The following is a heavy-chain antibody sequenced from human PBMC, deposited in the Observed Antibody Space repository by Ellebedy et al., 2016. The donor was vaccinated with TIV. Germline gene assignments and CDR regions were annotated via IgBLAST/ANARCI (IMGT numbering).Heavy chain of an antibody. Sequence: GESLKISCAASGFTFSIYAMTWVRQAPGKGLEWVSAISGSGGATYYADSVKGRFTISRDNSKNTLYLQMNSLSAEDTALYYCAQSTWSTYYWGQGALVTVSS. V-gene: IGHV3-23*01. D-gene: IGHD2-15*01. CDR3: AQSTWSTYY. CDR1: GFTFSIYA. CDR2: ISGSGGAT. J-gene: IGHJ4*02.